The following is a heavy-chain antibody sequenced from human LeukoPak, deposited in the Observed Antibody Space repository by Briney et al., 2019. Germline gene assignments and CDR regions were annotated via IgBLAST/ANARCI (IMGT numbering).Heavy chain of an antibody. Sequence: ASVKVSCKASGYTFTGYYMHWVRQAPGQGLEWMGRINPNSGGTNYAQKFQGRVTMTRDTSISTAYMELSRLRSDDTAVYYCARTDYGDYSYYFDYWGQGTLVTVSP. D-gene: IGHD4-17*01. CDR2: INPNSGGT. J-gene: IGHJ4*02. CDR1: GYTFTGYY. V-gene: IGHV1-2*06. CDR3: ARTDYGDYSYYFDY.